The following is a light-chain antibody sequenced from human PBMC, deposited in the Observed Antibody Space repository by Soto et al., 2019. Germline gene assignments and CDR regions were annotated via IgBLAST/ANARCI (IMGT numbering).Light chain of an antibody. J-gene: IGKJ5*01. CDR1: QSVSSY. Sequence: EIVLTQSPATLSLSPGERATLSCRASQSVSSYLAWYQQKPGQAPRLLIYDASNRATGIPARFSGSGSGTDFTLTINRLEPEDFAVYYCQYYGNSRITFGQGTRLEI. CDR3: QYYGNSRIT. V-gene: IGKV3-11*01. CDR2: DAS.